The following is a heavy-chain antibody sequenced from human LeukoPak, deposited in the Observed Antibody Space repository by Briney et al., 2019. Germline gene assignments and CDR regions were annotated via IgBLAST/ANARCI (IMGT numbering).Heavy chain of an antibody. Sequence: SQTLSLTCAVSGGSTSSGGYSWSWIRQPPGKGLGWIGYIYHSGSTYYNPSLKSRVTISVDRSKNQFSLKLSSVTAADTAVYYCSRESGAFSPFGYWGQGTLVTVSS. CDR3: SRESGAFSPFGY. J-gene: IGHJ4*02. D-gene: IGHD1-26*01. CDR2: IYHSGST. CDR1: GGSTSSGGYS. V-gene: IGHV4-30-2*01.